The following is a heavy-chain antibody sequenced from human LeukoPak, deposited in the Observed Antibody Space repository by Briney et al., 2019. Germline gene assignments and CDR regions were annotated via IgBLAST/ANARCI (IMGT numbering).Heavy chain of an antibody. CDR2: IYYSGST. CDR1: GGSNSSGGYY. CDR3: ARDLYGSGSYELGMDV. V-gene: IGHV4-31*03. D-gene: IGHD3-10*01. Sequence: SETLSLTCTVSGGSNSSGGYYWSWIRQHPGKGLEWIAYIYYSGSTYYNPSLKRRVTISVDTSKNQFSLKLSSVTAADTAVYYCARDLYGSGSYELGMDVWGQGTTVTVSS. J-gene: IGHJ6*02.